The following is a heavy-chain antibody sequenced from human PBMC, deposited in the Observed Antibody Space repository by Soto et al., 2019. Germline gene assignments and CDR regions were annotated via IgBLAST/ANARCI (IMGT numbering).Heavy chain of an antibody. J-gene: IGHJ6*02. CDR1: GGTFSSYA. CDR3: ARDDFHGSGIRYYYYGMDV. CDR2: IIPIFGTA. D-gene: IGHD3-10*01. V-gene: IGHV1-69*06. Sequence: QVQLVQSGAEVKKPGSSVKVSCKASGGTFSSYAISWVRQAPGQGLEWMGGIIPIFGTANYAQKFQGRVTITADKSTSTAYMELSSLRSEDTAVYYCARDDFHGSGIRYYYYGMDVWGQGTTVTVSS.